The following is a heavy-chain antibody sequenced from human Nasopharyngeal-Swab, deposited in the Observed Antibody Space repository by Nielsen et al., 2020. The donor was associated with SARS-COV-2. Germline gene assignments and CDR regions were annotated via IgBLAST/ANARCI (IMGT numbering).Heavy chain of an antibody. V-gene: IGHV1-8*01. Sequence: SAKVSCKASGYTFTSYYSNWARQATGQGFEWMGWMNPNSGNTGDAQKLQGRGTMTRNTFISTAYMELSRLRSEDTAVYYSARNRHYYGSGSYSKSWFDPWGQGTLVTVSS. CDR2: MNPNSGNT. CDR1: GYTFTSYY. D-gene: IGHD3-10*01. J-gene: IGHJ5*02. CDR3: ARNRHYYGSGSYSKSWFDP.